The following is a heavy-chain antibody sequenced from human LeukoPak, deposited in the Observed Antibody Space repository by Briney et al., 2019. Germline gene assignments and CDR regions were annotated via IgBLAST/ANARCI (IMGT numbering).Heavy chain of an antibody. D-gene: IGHD6-13*01. V-gene: IGHV3-30*04. Sequence: AGSLRLSCAASGFTFSSYAMHWVRQAPGKGLEWVAVISYDGSNKYYADSVKGRFTISRDNSKNTLYLQMNSLRAEDTAVYYCARVGIAAADAYYYYYYYMDVWGKGTTVTVSS. CDR1: GFTFSSYA. CDR3: ARVGIAAADAYYYYYYYMDV. J-gene: IGHJ6*03. CDR2: ISYDGSNK.